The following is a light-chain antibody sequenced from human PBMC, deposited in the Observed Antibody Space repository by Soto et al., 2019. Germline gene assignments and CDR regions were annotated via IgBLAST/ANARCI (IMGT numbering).Light chain of an antibody. CDR2: DVS. V-gene: IGLV2-14*01. J-gene: IGLJ1*01. CDR1: SSDVGGSNY. Sequence: QSALTQPASVNGSPGQSSTISCTGTSSDVGGSNYVSWYQQHPGTAPKLLIYDVSNRPSGVPDRFSGSKSGTSASLAISGLRSEDEADYYCAVWDDSLSGYVFGVGTKVTVL. CDR3: AVWDDSLSGYV.